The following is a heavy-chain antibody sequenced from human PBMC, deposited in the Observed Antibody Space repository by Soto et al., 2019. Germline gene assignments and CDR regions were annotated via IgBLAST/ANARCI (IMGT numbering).Heavy chain of an antibody. CDR3: ATTPGSNPKYYYSYMDV. J-gene: IGHJ6*03. CDR1: GYTFTSYD. CDR2: MNPNSGNT. Sequence: ASVKVSCTASGYTFTSYDINWVRQATGQGLEWMGWMNPNSGNTGYAQKFQGRVTMTRNTSISTAYMELSSLRSEDTAVYYCATTPGSNPKYYYSYMDVWGKGTTVTVSS. V-gene: IGHV1-8*01. D-gene: IGHD1-1*01.